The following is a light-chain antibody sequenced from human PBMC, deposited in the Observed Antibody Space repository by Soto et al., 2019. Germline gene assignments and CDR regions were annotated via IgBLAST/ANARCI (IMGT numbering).Light chain of an antibody. Sequence: QSVLTQPASASGSPGQSITISCTGTSSDVGGFNYVSWYQQHPGKAPKLMIYDVTNRPSGVSYRFSGSKSGNTASLAISGLQAEDEADYYCNSYTSSSTYVFGTGTKATVL. CDR3: NSYTSSSTYV. CDR1: SSDVGGFNY. V-gene: IGLV2-14*03. J-gene: IGLJ1*01. CDR2: DVT.